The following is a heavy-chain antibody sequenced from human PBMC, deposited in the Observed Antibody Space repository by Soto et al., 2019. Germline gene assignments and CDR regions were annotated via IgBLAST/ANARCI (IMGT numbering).Heavy chain of an antibody. J-gene: IGHJ6*02. CDR2: IDPSDSYT. V-gene: IGHV5-10-1*01. CDR1: GYSFTSYW. D-gene: IGHD3-3*01. Sequence: PGESLKISCKGSGYSFTSYWISWVRQMPGKGLEWMGRIDPSDSYTNYSPSFQGHVTISADKSISTAYLQWSSLKASDTAMYYCARQRYLRFEGTVDGMDVWGQGTAVTVSS. CDR3: ARQRYLRFEGTVDGMDV.